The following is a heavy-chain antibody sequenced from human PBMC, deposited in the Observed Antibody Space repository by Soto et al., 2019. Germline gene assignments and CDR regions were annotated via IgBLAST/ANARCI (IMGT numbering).Heavy chain of an antibody. CDR2: INHSGST. J-gene: IGHJ4*02. CDR1: GGSFSGYY. CDR3: ARYSYSIYCSGGSWYFYY. Sequence: ETLSLTCAVYGGSFSGYYWSWIRQPPGKGLEWIGEINHSGSTNYNPSLKSRVTISVDTSKNQFSLKLTSVTAADTAVYYCARYSYSIYCSGGSWYFYYWGKGSLVTVSS. V-gene: IGHV4-34*01. D-gene: IGHD2-15*01.